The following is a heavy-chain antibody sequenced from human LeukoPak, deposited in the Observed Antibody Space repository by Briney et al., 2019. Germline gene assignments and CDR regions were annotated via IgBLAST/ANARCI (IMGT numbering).Heavy chain of an antibody. V-gene: IGHV3-21*04. J-gene: IGHJ4*02. CDR3: ARAQQWLYFDY. D-gene: IGHD3-22*01. Sequence: GGSLRLSCAASGFTFSYYSMNWVRQTPGKGLEWVSSISSRSSHIDYADSMKGRFTISRDNSKNTLYLQMNSLRAEDTAVYYCARAQQWLYFDYWGQGTLVTVSS. CDR2: ISSRSSHI. CDR1: GFTFSYYS.